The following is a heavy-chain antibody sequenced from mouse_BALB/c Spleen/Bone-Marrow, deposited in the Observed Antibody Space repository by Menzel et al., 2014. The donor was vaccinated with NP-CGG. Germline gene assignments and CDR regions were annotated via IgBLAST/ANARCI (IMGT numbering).Heavy chain of an antibody. CDR2: INPSNGRT. D-gene: IGHD2-4*01. CDR1: GYTFTSYW. J-gene: IGHJ3*01. V-gene: IGHV1S81*02. Sequence: VKLMESGAELVKPGASVKLSCKASGYTFTSYWMHRVKQRPGQGLEWIGEINPSNGRTNYNEKFKSKATLTVDKSSSTAYMQLSSLTSEDSAVYYCARWGITLAYWGQGTLVTVSA. CDR3: ARWGITLAY.